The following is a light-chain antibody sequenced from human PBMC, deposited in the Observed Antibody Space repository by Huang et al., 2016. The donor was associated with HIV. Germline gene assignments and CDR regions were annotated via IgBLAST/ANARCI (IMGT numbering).Light chain of an antibody. Sequence: DIVMTQSPDSLAVSLGERATINCKSSQCVLYSSNHKNYLAWYQQKPGQPPKLLIYWASTRESGVPDRFSGSGSGTDFTLTISSLQAEDVAVYFCQQYYSSPGTFGQGTKVEIK. CDR3: QQYYSSPGT. J-gene: IGKJ1*01. V-gene: IGKV4-1*01. CDR2: WAS. CDR1: QCVLYSSNHKNY.